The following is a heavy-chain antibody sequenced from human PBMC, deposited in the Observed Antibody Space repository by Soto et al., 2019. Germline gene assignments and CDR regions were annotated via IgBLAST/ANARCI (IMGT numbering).Heavy chain of an antibody. J-gene: IGHJ4*02. V-gene: IGHV3-30*18. Sequence: GGSLRLSCAASKFTFSTYGMHWVRQAPGKGLEWVAVITYDGNNKYYADSVKGRFTISRDNSQNTLYLQMDSLRAKDTAVYYCAKAGHYYDTSGYNFDSWGQGTLVTVSS. D-gene: IGHD3-22*01. CDR1: KFTFSTYG. CDR3: AKAGHYYDTSGYNFDS. CDR2: ITYDGNNK.